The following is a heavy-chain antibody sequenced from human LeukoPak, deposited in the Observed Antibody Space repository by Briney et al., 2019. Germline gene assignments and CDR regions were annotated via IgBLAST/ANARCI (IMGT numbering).Heavy chain of an antibody. CDR3: ARGIPAAASSTVDGLDV. Sequence: PGGPLRLSCAASGFTFSDYYMSWTRQAPGKGLEWVSYISTSSSYTNYADSVKGRFTISRDNVKNSLFLQMNSLRADDTAVYYCARGIPAAASSTVDGLDVCGQGTRSSSPQ. D-gene: IGHD6-13*01. V-gene: IGHV3-11*06. CDR1: GFTFSDYY. J-gene: IGHJ6*01. CDR2: ISTSSSYT.